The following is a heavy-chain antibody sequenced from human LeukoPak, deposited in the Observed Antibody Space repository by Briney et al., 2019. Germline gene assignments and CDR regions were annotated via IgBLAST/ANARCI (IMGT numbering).Heavy chain of an antibody. Sequence: SETLSLTCTVSGGSISSSSYYWGWIRQPPGKGLEWIGSIYYSGSTYYNPSLKSRVTISVDTSKNQFSLKLSSVTAADTAVYYCARVNSGYDPVANWGQGTLVTVSS. D-gene: IGHD5-12*01. CDR2: IYYSGST. CDR3: ARVNSGYDPVAN. CDR1: GGSISSSSYY. J-gene: IGHJ4*02. V-gene: IGHV4-39*07.